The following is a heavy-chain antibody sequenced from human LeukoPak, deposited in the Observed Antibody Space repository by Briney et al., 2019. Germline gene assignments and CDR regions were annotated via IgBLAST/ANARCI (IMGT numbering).Heavy chain of an antibody. CDR2: IYYSGST. V-gene: IGHV4-39*01. Sequence: SETLSLTCTVSGGSISSSSYYWGWIRQPPGKGLEWIGSIYYSGSTYYNPSPKSRVTISVDTSKSQFSLKLSSVTAADTAVYYCARQEAYYGSGSYYFDYWGQGTLVTVSS. CDR1: GGSISSSSYY. D-gene: IGHD3-10*01. J-gene: IGHJ4*02. CDR3: ARQEAYYGSGSYYFDY.